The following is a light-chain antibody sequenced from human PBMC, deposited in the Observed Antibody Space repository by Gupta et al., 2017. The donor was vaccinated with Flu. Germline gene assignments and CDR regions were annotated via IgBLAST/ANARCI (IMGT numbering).Light chain of an antibody. CDR3: QQYRSSPWT. CDR2: KAS. V-gene: IGKV1-5*03. CDR1: QSIDSW. J-gene: IGKJ1*01. Sequence: VGDRVTITCRASQSIDSWLAWYQKKPGRAPKSLIYKASSLETGVPSRFSGSGSGTEVSLTTSSLQPDDFATYYCQQYRSSPWTFGQGTKVEIK.